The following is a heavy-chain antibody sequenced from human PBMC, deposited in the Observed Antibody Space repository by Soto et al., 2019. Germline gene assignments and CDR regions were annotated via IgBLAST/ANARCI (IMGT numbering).Heavy chain of an antibody. Sequence: PSETLSLTCAVYGGSFSGYYWTWIRQSPEKGLEWIGEVNHSGTTYYNPSLKTRVTISVHTPKNQFSLKMSSVTAADTAVYYCARGIGYCSNINCYSSRRLRFDSWGQGTLVTVSS. D-gene: IGHD2-2*01. CDR3: ARGIGYCSNINCYSSRRLRFDS. CDR2: VNHSGTT. J-gene: IGHJ4*02. V-gene: IGHV4-34*01. CDR1: GGSFSGYY.